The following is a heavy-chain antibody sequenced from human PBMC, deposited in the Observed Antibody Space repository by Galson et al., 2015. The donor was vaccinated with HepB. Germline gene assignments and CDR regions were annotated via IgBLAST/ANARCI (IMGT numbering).Heavy chain of an antibody. D-gene: IGHD1-1*01. V-gene: IGHV7-4-1*02. CDR2: INPNTGIP. CDR1: GYRFIEYG. J-gene: IGHJ4*02. CDR3: ARGPTGALDY. Sequence: SVKVSCKASGYRFIEYGVNWVRQAPGQGLEWMGWINPNTGIPTYAQGFTGRFVFSSDTSVTTAYLQISGLAPDDSAIYFCARGPTGALDYWGQGTLVTVSS.